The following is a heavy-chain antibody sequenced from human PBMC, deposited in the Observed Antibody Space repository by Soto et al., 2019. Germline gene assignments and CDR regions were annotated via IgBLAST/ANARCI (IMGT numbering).Heavy chain of an antibody. J-gene: IGHJ6*02. CDR1: GGTFSSYA. V-gene: IGHV1-69*13. CDR3: ARDRDYSTVNYYYGMDV. CDR2: IIPIFGTA. Sequence: SVKVSCKASGGTFSSYAISWVRQAPGQGLEWMGGIIPIFGTANYAQRFQGRVTITADESTSTAYMELSSLRSEDTAVYYCARDRDYSTVNYYYGMDVWGQGTTVTVSS. D-gene: IGHD4-4*01.